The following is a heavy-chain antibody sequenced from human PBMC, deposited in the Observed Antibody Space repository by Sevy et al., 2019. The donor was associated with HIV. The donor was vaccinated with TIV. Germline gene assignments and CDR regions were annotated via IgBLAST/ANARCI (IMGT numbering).Heavy chain of an antibody. CDR3: GYSEYGYYYDY. J-gene: IGHJ4*02. CDR2: IKSKADGGKP. CDR1: GFIFSNAW. V-gene: IGHV3-15*01. D-gene: IGHD1-26*01. Sequence: GGSLRLSCGASGFIFSNAWMSWVRQAPGKGLEWVGHIKSKADGGKPDYAAPVKGTFTISRDDSINTLYLQMNSLRTDDTAVYYCGYSEYGYYYDYWGQGTLVTVSS.